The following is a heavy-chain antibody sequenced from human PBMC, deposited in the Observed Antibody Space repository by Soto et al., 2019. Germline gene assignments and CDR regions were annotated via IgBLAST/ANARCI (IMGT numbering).Heavy chain of an antibody. Sequence: QVQLLQSGAEVKKPGASVKVSCKASGYTFTSYGISWVRQAPGQGLGWMGRISTFNSHTDYAQKVQGRVAMTTDRSTRTAYMELRSLRSDDTAVYYCARGPLDYPIPDFDYWGQGTLVTVSS. CDR1: GYTFTSYG. D-gene: IGHD2-8*01. J-gene: IGHJ4*02. CDR2: ISTFNSHT. V-gene: IGHV1-18*01. CDR3: ARGPLDYPIPDFDY.